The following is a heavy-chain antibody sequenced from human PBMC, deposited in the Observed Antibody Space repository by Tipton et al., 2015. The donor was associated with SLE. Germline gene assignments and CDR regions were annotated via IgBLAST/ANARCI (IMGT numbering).Heavy chain of an antibody. J-gene: IGHJ4*02. CDR3: AKEGITIFGVVISFFDY. D-gene: IGHD3-3*01. V-gene: IGHV3-23*01. Sequence: SLRLSCAASGFTFSSYAMSWVRQAPGKGLEWVSAISGSGGSTYYADSVKGRFTISRDNSKNTLYLQMNSLRAEDTAVYYCAKEGITIFGVVISFFDYWGQGTLVTVSS. CDR1: GFTFSSYA. CDR2: ISGSGGST.